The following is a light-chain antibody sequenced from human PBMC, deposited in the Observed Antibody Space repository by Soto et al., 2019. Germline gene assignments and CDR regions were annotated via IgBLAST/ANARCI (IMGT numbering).Light chain of an antibody. V-gene: IGKV3-15*01. CDR1: QSVSGN. CDR2: GAS. J-gene: IGKJ4*02. CDR3: KQSNNWTRS. Sequence: EIVMTQSPATLSVSPGERATLSCRASQSVSGNLAWYQQKPGQPPRLLIYGASTRATGIPARFSGIGSGTECTLTNSSLQLGDFAVDYCKQSNNWTRSFGGGTKAQVK.